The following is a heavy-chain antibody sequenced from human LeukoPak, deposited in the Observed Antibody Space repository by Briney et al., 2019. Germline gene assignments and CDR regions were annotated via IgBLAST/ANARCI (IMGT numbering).Heavy chain of an antibody. CDR2: IRYDGSNK. CDR3: AKDPPCGGDCYLYYFDY. J-gene: IGHJ4*02. CDR1: GFTFSSYA. D-gene: IGHD2-21*01. V-gene: IGHV3-30*02. Sequence: GGSLRLSCAASGFTFSSYAMHWVRQAPGKGLEWVAFIRYDGSNKYYADSVKGRFTISRDNSKNTLYLQMNSLRAEDTAVYYCAKDPPCGGDCYLYYFDYWGQGTLVTVSS.